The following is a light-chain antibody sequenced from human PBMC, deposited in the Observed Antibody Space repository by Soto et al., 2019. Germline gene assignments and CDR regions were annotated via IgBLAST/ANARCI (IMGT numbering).Light chain of an antibody. Sequence: EMVMKQSPATLSVSPGERATLSCRASQSVNIHLAWYQQKPGQAPRLLIYGASARATGIPAKFSGSGSGTEFTLTISSLQSEDFAVYYCQQYNKLPRTFGQGTKVDIK. CDR3: QQYNKLPRT. CDR1: QSVNIH. V-gene: IGKV3D-15*01. J-gene: IGKJ1*01. CDR2: GAS.